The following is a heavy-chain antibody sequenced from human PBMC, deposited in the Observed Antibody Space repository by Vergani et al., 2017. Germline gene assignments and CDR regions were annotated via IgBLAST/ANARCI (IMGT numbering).Heavy chain of an antibody. CDR3: AREGIVLDY. J-gene: IGHJ4*02. V-gene: IGHV3-30-3*01. Sequence: QVQLVESGGGVVQPGRSLRLSCAASGFTFSSYAMHWVRQAPGKGLEWVAVISYDGSNKYYADSVKGRFTISRDNAKNSLYLQMNSLRAEDTAVYYCAREGIVLDYWGQGTLVTVSS. D-gene: IGHD2/OR15-2a*01. CDR1: GFTFSSYA. CDR2: ISYDGSNK.